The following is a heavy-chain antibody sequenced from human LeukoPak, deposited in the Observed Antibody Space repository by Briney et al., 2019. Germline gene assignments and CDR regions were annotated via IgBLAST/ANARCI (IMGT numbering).Heavy chain of an antibody. D-gene: IGHD3-22*01. V-gene: IGHV3-30*14. Sequence: GGSLRLSCAASGFTFTSHAIHWVRQAPGKGLEWVAIISYDGSYEYYADSVKGRFTISRDFSKNTVFLHMNSLRAEDTAMYYCARGDDSGYYDYFDYWGQGALVTVSS. CDR1: GFTFTSHA. J-gene: IGHJ4*02. CDR2: ISYDGSYE. CDR3: ARGDDSGYYDYFDY.